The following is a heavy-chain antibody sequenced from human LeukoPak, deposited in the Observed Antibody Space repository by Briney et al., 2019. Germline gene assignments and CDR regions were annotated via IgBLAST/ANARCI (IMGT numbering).Heavy chain of an antibody. V-gene: IGHV3-21*01. Sequence: GGSLRLSCAASGFTFSVYIMNCVRRAPGKGLGCVSSISRTSSSMYYADSVKGRFPISRDNAKHSLYLQLHELRAEDTALYYCARDRDAVVVTHAYRFDPWGQGTLVTVSS. D-gene: IGHD2-15*01. CDR1: GFTFSVYI. CDR2: ISRTSSSM. CDR3: ARDRDAVVVTHAYRFDP. J-gene: IGHJ5*02.